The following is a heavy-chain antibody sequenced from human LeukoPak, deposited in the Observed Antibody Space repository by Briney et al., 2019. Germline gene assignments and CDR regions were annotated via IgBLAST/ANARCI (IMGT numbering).Heavy chain of an antibody. CDR3: ARGVTGNYYGSGSYYSYFDY. J-gene: IGHJ4*02. CDR2: IYYSGST. D-gene: IGHD3-10*01. V-gene: IGHV4-59*12. CDR1: GGSISSYY. Sequence: SETLSLTCTVSGGSISSYYWSWIRQPPGKGLEWIGYIYYSGSTNYNPSLKSRVTISVDTSKNQFSLKLSSVTAADTAVYYCARGVTGNYYGSGSYYSYFDYWGQGTLVTVSS.